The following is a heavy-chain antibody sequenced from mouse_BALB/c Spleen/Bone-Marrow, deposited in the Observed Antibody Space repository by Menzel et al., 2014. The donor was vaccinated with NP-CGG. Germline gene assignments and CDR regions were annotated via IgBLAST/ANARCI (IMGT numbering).Heavy chain of an antibody. J-gene: IGHJ4*01. Sequence: VQLQQSGAELARPGTSVKISCKASGYTFTNYWLGWVKQRPGHGLEWIGDIYPGGGYTDYNEKFKGKATLTADTSSSTAYMQLSSLTSEDSAVYFCARDMITTRAMDYWGRGTSVTVSS. V-gene: IGHV1-63*02. CDR1: GYTFTNYW. CDR2: IYPGGGYT. CDR3: ARDMITTRAMDY. D-gene: IGHD2-4*01.